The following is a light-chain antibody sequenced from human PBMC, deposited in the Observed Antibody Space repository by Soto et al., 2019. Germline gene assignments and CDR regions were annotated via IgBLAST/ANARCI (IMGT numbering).Light chain of an antibody. V-gene: IGKV1-8*01. Sequence: AIRMTQSPSSFSASTGDRVTITCRASQGISSYLAWYQQQPGKAPKLLIYAASTLQSGVPSRFSGSGSGTDFTLTISSLQSEDFAAYYCQQYYSYPPTFGQVTKLEIK. CDR2: AAS. CDR1: QGISSY. CDR3: QQYYSYPPT. J-gene: IGKJ2*01.